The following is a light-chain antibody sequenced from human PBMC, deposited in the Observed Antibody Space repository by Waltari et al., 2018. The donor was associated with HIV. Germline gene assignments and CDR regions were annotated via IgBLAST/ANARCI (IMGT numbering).Light chain of an antibody. CDR3: NSRDSSGNRVL. V-gene: IGLV3-19*01. J-gene: IGLJ2*01. CDR1: SLRSYY. Sequence: SSELTQDPAVSVALGQTVTITCQGDSLRSYYASWYQQKPGQAPVLVPYGKNNRPSGTPDRFSGSSPGNTASLTITGAQAEDEADYYCNSRDSSGNRVLFGGGTKLTVL. CDR2: GKN.